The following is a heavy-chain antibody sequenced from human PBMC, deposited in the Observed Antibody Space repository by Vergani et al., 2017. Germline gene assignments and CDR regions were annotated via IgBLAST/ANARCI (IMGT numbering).Heavy chain of an antibody. J-gene: IGHJ4*02. CDR3: ARDLGSYYRXFDY. Sequence: EVQLLESGGGLVQPGGSLRLSCAASGFTFSSYAMSWVRQAPGKGLEWVSAISGSGGSTYYADSVKGRFTISRDNAKNSLYLQMNSLRAEDTAVYYCARDLGSYYRXFDYWGQGTLVTVSS. D-gene: IGHD1-26*01. V-gene: IGHV3-23*01. CDR2: ISGSGGST. CDR1: GFTFSSYA.